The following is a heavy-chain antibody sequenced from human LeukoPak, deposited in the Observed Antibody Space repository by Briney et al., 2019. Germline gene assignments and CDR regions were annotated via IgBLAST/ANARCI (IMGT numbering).Heavy chain of an antibody. D-gene: IGHD3-10*01. CDR1: GFTFGNYA. J-gene: IGHJ4*02. V-gene: IGHV3-21*01. CDR2: ISSSSSYI. CDR3: ARDNSGGVFFDY. Sequence: SGGSLRLSCAASGFTFGNYAMSWVRQAPGKGLEWVSSISSSSSYIYYADSVKGRFTISRDSAKNSLYLQMNSLRAEDTAVYYCARDNSGGVFFDYWGQGTLVTVSS.